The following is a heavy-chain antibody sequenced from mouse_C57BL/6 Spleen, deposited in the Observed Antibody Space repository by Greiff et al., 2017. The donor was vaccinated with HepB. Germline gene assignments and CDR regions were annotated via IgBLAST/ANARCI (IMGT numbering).Heavy chain of an antibody. CDR2: IDPSDSET. CDR3: ARRGYEYDVYFDY. V-gene: IGHV1-52*01. CDR1: GYTFTSYW. D-gene: IGHD2-4*01. J-gene: IGHJ2*01. Sequence: VQLQQPGAELVRPGSSVKLSCKASGYTFTSYWMHWVKQRPIQGLEWIGNIDPSDSETHYNQKFKDKATLTVDKSSSTAYMQLSSLTSEDSAVYYCARRGYEYDVYFDYWGQGTTLTVSS.